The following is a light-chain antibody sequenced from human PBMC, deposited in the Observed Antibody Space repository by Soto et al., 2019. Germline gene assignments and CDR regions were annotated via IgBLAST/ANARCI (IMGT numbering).Light chain of an antibody. Sequence: DIQMTQSPSSLSASLGDRVTITCRASQSISSDLILYQQKPGKALKLLIYAASSLQSGVPSRFSGSESGTDFTLVISSLQPEDFATYYCQPSYSTRWTLGQGTKVEGK. J-gene: IGKJ1*01. CDR3: QPSYSTRWT. CDR1: QSISSD. V-gene: IGKV1-39*01. CDR2: AAS.